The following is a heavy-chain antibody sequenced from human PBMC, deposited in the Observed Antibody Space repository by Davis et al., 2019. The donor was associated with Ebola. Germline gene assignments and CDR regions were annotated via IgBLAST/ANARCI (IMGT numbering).Heavy chain of an antibody. CDR2: IYPGDSDT. Sequence: GESLKISCHGSGYRFTSYWIGWVRQLPGKGLEWMGIIYPGDSDTRYSPSLEGQVTISADKSISTAYLQWSSLKASDTAMYYCARGTYGYNPGGYFDSWGQGTLVTVSS. CDR1: GYRFTSYW. CDR3: ARGTYGYNPGGYFDS. J-gene: IGHJ4*02. D-gene: IGHD5-24*01. V-gene: IGHV5-51*01.